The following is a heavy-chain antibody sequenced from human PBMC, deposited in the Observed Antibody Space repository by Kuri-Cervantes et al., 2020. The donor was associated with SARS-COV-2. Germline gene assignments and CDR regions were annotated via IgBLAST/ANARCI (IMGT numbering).Heavy chain of an antibody. Sequence: GGSLRLSCAASGFTFSSYGMHWVRQAPGKGLEWVAVISYDGSNKYYADSVKGRFTISRDNSKNTLYLQMNSLRAEDTAVYYCAREVLLAVGAFDIWGQGTMVTVSS. V-gene: IGHV3-30*19. D-gene: IGHD2-8*02. CDR1: GFTFSSYG. J-gene: IGHJ3*02. CDR3: AREVLLAVGAFDI. CDR2: ISYDGSNK.